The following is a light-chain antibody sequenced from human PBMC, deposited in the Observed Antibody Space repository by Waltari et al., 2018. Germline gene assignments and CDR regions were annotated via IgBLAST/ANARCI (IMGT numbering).Light chain of an antibody. CDR2: GAS. CDR3: QQYGSSILYT. Sequence: VLTQSPGTLSLSPGERATLSSRASQSLTNKYFAWYQQKPGQAPRLLIYGASSRAAGIPDRFSGSGSGTDFTLTISRLEPDDFGVYYCQQYGSSILYTFGQGTKLEIK. CDR1: QSLTNKY. V-gene: IGKV3-20*01. J-gene: IGKJ2*01.